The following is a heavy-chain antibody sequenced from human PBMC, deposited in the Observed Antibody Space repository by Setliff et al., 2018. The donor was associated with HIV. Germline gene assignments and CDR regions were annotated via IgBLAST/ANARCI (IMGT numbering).Heavy chain of an antibody. Sequence: PSETLSLTCTVSGSSISSNYYWAWIRQAPGKGLEWIGCIDASANTYYIPSLKSRATISIDTSKNQLSLELRSVTAADTAVYYCARIGSGWSVGWFDPWGQGTLVTVSS. V-gene: IGHV4-38-2*02. CDR2: IDASANT. J-gene: IGHJ5*02. CDR3: ARIGSGWSVGWFDP. CDR1: GSSISSNYY. D-gene: IGHD6-13*01.